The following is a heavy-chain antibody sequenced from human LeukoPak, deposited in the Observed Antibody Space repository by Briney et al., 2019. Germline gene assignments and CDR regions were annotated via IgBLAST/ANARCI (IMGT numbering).Heavy chain of an antibody. J-gene: IGHJ3*02. CDR2: IYPGDSDT. V-gene: IGHV5-51*01. D-gene: IGHD6-19*01. CDR1: GYRFTSYW. Sequence: LGESLKISCVGSGYRFTSYWIGWVRQMPGKGLEYMGIIYPGDSDTRYSPSFQGQVTISADKSISTAYLQWSSLQASDTAMYYCATGYGSGRGAFDIWGQGTTVTVSS. CDR3: ATGYGSGRGAFDI.